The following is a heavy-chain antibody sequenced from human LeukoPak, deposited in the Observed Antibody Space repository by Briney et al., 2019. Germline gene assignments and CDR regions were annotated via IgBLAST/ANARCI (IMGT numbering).Heavy chain of an antibody. CDR1: GFTFSSYG. Sequence: GGSLRLSCAASGFTFSSYGMHWVRQAPGKGLEWVAVIWYDGSNKYYADSVKGRFTISRDNSKNTLYLQMNSLRAEDTAVYYCARDYVWGRRAHGFDPWGQGTLVTVSS. D-gene: IGHD3-16*01. V-gene: IGHV3-33*01. J-gene: IGHJ5*02. CDR3: ARDYVWGRRAHGFDP. CDR2: IWYDGSNK.